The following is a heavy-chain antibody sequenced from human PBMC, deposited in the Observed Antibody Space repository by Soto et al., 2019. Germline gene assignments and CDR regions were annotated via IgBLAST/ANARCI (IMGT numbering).Heavy chain of an antibody. J-gene: IGHJ6*02. V-gene: IGHV1-69*13. CDR2: IIPIFGTA. D-gene: IGHD3-10*01. Sequence: SVKVSCKASGGTFSSYAISWMRQAPGQGLEWMGGIIPIFGTANYAQKFQGRVTITADESTSTAYMELSSLRSEDTAVYYCASLTYYYGSGSYDPPDYYYYYGMDVWGQGTTVTVSS. CDR1: GGTFSSYA. CDR3: ASLTYYYGSGSYDPPDYYYYYGMDV.